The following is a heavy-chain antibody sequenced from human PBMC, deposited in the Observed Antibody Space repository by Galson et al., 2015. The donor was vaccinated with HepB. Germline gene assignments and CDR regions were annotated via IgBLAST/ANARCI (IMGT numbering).Heavy chain of an antibody. D-gene: IGHD3-22*01. Sequence: QSGAEVKKPGESLKISCKGSGYSFTSYWIGWVRQMPGKGLEWMGIIYPGDSDTRYSPSFQGQVTISADKSISTAYLQWSSLKASDTAMYYGARLGSYSSGYYYVGSAFDIWGQGTMVTVSS. CDR2: IYPGDSDT. CDR1: GYSFTSYW. J-gene: IGHJ3*02. CDR3: ARLGSYSSGYYYVGSAFDI. V-gene: IGHV5-51*01.